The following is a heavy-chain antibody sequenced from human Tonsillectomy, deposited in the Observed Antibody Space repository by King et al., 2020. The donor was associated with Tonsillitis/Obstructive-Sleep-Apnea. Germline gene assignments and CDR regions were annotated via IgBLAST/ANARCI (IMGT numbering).Heavy chain of an antibody. J-gene: IGHJ6*03. V-gene: IGHV4-59*08. CDR2: MYYIGST. CDR3: ARLAGWHYYMDV. CDR1: GGSISNYY. Sequence: QLQESGPGLEKPSETLSLTCTVSGGSISNYYWSWLRPPPGKGLEWIGYMYYIGSTKYNPSLKSRVTISVDTSKKQFSLKLSSVTAADTAVYYCARLAGWHYYMDVWGKGTTVTVSS.